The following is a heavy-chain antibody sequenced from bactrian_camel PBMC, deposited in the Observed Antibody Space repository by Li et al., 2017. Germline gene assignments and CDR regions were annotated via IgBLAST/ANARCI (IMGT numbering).Heavy chain of an antibody. CDR3: TNEVEVHNEYEHNG. CDR2: ISTHGNNT. Sequence: HVQLVESGGGSVQPGGSLRLSCVISVSPTTANCIGWFRQAPGKEREAVATISTHGNNTYLARSVKGRFTISRDKAKNTLYLQLNDLKTEDTAMYYCTNEVEVHNEYEHNGWGQGTQVTVS. D-gene: IGHD4*01. V-gene: IGHV3S1*01. CDR1: VSPTTANC. J-gene: IGHJ4*01.